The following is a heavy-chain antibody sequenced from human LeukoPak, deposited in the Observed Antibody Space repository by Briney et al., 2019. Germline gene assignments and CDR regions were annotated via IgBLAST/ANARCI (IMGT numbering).Heavy chain of an antibody. J-gene: IGHJ4*02. CDR1: GVSISSGGYY. V-gene: IGHV4-31*03. CDR3: ARGPVRDYSNY. D-gene: IGHD4-11*01. CDR2: IYYSGST. Sequence: SETLSLTCTVSGVSISSGGYYWSWIRQHPGKGLEWIGYIYYSGSTYYNPSLKSRLTISLDTSNSQFSLKLSSVTAADTAVYYCARGPVRDYSNYWGQGTLVTVSS.